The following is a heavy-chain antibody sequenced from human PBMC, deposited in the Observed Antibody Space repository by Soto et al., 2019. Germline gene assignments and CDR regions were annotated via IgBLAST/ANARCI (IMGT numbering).Heavy chain of an antibody. Sequence: SVKVSCKASGGTFISYAISWVRQAPGQGLEWMGGIIPIFGTANYAQKFQGRVAITADESTSTAYMELSSLRSEDTAVYYCARGYYYDSSGYYPTLGPFDYWGQGTLVTVSS. CDR1: GGTFISYA. CDR3: ARGYYYDSSGYYPTLGPFDY. D-gene: IGHD3-22*01. CDR2: IIPIFGTA. V-gene: IGHV1-69*13. J-gene: IGHJ4*02.